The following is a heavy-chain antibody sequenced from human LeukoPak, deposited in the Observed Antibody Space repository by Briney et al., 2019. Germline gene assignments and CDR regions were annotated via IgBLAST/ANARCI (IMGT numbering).Heavy chain of an antibody. Sequence: SETLSLTCAVSGGSISSGGYSWSWIRQPPGKGLEWIGEINHSGSTNYNPSLKSRVTISVDTSKNQFSLKLSSVTAADTAVYYCARGRLWSSSWYYFDYWGQGTLVTVSS. D-gene: IGHD6-13*01. CDR3: ARGRLWSSSWYYFDY. CDR2: INHSGST. V-gene: IGHV4-34*01. J-gene: IGHJ4*02. CDR1: GGSISSGGYS.